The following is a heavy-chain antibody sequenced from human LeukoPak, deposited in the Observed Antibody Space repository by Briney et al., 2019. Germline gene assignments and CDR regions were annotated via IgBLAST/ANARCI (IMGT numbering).Heavy chain of an antibody. D-gene: IGHD1-26*01. Sequence: PGGSLRLSCAASGFTVSSNYMSWVRQAPGKGLEWVSVIYSGGSTYYADSVKGRFTISRDNSKNTLYLQMNSLRAEDTAVYYCARARLGGTPYHYGLDVWGQGTTVTVSS. CDR2: IYSGGST. CDR3: ARARLGGTPYHYGLDV. V-gene: IGHV3-66*01. J-gene: IGHJ6*02. CDR1: GFTVSSNY.